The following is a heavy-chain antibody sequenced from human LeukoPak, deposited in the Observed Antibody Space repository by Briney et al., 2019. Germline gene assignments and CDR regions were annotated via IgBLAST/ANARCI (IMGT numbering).Heavy chain of an antibody. Sequence: ASVKVSCKASGYTFTSYGISWVRQAPGQGLEWMGWISAYNGNTNYAQKLQGRVTMTTDTSTSTAYMELRSLRSEDTAVYNCARVPYYDSSGYNPYNWFDPWGQGTLVTVSS. J-gene: IGHJ5*02. CDR1: GYTFTSYG. CDR3: ARVPYYDSSGYNPYNWFDP. V-gene: IGHV1-18*01. CDR2: ISAYNGNT. D-gene: IGHD3-22*01.